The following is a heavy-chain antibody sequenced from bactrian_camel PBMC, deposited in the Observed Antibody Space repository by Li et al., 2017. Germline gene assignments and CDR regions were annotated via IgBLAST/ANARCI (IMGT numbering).Heavy chain of an antibody. Sequence: HVQLVESGGGSVQSGGSLRLSCAASGYTVGRYTMAWFRQALGKEREGVAVTYTIGDDTHYADSVKGRFTISRDNAKKTLYLQMNTLKPEDTAMYYCAADLIECSGPMDYWGKGTQVTVS. D-gene: IGHD3*01. CDR1: GYTVGRYT. CDR2: TYTIGDDT. V-gene: IGHV3S6*01. J-gene: IGHJ7*01.